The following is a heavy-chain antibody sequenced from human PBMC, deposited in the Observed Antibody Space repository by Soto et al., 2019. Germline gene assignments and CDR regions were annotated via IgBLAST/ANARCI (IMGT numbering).Heavy chain of an antibody. J-gene: IGHJ6*02. CDR3: AKSSLYSSSWYDPKKYYYYGMDV. V-gene: IGHV3-30*07. D-gene: IGHD6-13*01. CDR1: RFTFSNYA. CDR2: ISHDGNTK. Sequence: GGSLRLSCVGSRFTFSNYAVHWVRQAPGKGLEWVALISHDGNTKFYADSVKGRFTISRDNSKNTLYLQMNSLRAEDTAVYYCAKSSLYSSSWYDPKKYYYYGMDVWGQGTTVTVSS.